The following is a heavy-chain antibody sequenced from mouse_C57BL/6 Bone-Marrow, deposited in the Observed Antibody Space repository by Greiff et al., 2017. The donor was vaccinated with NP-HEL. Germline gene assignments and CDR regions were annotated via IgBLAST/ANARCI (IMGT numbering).Heavy chain of an antibody. CDR1: GYAFSSSW. CDR2: IYPGDGDT. J-gene: IGHJ1*03. Sequence: QVQLQQSGPELVKPGASVKISCKASGYAFSSSWMNWVKQRPGKGLEWIGRIYPGDGDTNYNGKFKGKATLTADKSSSTAYMQLSSLTSEDSAVYFCAPLPIKDYWYFDVWGTGTTVTVSS. V-gene: IGHV1-82*01. D-gene: IGHD1-2*01. CDR3: APLPIKDYWYFDV.